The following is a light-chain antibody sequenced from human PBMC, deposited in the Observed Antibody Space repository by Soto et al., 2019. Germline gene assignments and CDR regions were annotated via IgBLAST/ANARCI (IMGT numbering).Light chain of an antibody. J-gene: IGLJ6*01. CDR2: EVT. V-gene: IGLV2-8*01. Sequence: QSVLTQPPSASGSPGQSVTISCTGTSSDVGRYNFVSWYQQHPGKAPKLMIFEVTKRPSGVPDRFSGSKSGNTASLTVSGLQAEDESVYNRRSLGAKYNNHSVFESG. CDR3: RSLGAKYNNHSV. CDR1: SSDVGRYNF.